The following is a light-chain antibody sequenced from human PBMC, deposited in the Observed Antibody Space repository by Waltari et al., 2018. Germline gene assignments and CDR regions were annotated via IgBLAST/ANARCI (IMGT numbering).Light chain of an antibody. CDR3: QQYHNWPPYT. V-gene: IGKV3-15*01. Sequence: EIVMTQSPATLSVSPGERATLSCRASQSASPNLAWYQQKPGQSPRLLIYGASTRATGIPARFSGSGSGTEFTLTISSLQSEDFAVYYCQQYHNWPPYTFGQGTKLEIK. CDR1: QSASPN. CDR2: GAS. J-gene: IGKJ2*01.